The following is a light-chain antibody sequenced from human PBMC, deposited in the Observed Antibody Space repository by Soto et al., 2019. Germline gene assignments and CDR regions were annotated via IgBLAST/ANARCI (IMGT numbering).Light chain of an antibody. CDR2: GGS. Sequence: EVVLTQSPGTLSLSPGERATLYCRASQSVTSTNLAWYQQKPGQAPRLLIYGGSRRATGIPDRFSGSGSETDFTLTITRLEPDDFAVYYCQDYGSSRTFGQGTKVAIK. V-gene: IGKV3-20*01. CDR3: QDYGSSRT. J-gene: IGKJ1*01. CDR1: QSVTSTN.